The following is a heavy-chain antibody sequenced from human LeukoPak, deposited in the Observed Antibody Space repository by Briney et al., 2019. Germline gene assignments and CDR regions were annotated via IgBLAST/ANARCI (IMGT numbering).Heavy chain of an antibody. CDR2: ISGVGGST. CDR3: AKVGYDSSGYHTLQLFFDY. J-gene: IGHJ4*02. D-gene: IGHD3-22*01. CDR1: GFTFDDYA. Sequence: PGGSLRLSCAASGFTFDDYAMRWVRQAPGKCLEWVSLISGVGGSTYYADSVKGRLTIPRDNSKNSLYLQMNSLRTEDTALYYCAKVGYDSSGYHTLQLFFDYWGQGTLVTVSS. V-gene: IGHV3-43*02.